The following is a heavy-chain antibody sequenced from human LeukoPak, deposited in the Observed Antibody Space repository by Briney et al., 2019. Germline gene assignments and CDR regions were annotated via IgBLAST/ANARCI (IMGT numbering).Heavy chain of an antibody. Sequence: SETLSLTCTVSVGSISSGSHYWSWIRHHPGKGLEWIGYIHYSGSTYYNPSLKSRVTISIDTSKNQFSLKVGSVTAADTAVYYCARDFLGGYGYFDCWGQGNLVTVSS. CDR2: IHYSGST. CDR3: ARDFLGGYGYFDC. CDR1: VGSISSGSHY. J-gene: IGHJ4*02. D-gene: IGHD5-12*01. V-gene: IGHV4-31*03.